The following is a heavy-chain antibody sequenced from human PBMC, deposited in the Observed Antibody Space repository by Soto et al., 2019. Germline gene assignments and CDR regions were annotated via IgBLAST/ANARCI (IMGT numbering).Heavy chain of an antibody. V-gene: IGHV4-31*03. CDR1: GGSISSGGYY. D-gene: IGHD1-1*01. CDR2: IYYSGST. J-gene: IGHJ6*02. CDR3: ARANVREPYYGMDV. Sequence: QVQLQESGPGLVKPSRTLSLTCTVSGGSISSGGYYWSWIRQHPGKGLEWIGYIYYSGSTYYNPSLKSRVTISVDTSKNQFSLKLSSVTAADTAVYYCARANVREPYYGMDVWGQGTTVTVSS.